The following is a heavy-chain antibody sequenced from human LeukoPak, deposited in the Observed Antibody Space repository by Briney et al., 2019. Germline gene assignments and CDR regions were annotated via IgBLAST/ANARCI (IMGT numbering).Heavy chain of an antibody. J-gene: IGHJ4*02. D-gene: IGHD3-10*01. CDR2: INHSGST. Sequence: SETLSLTCAVYGGSFSGYYWSWIRQPPGKGLEWIGEINHSGSTNYNPSLKSRVTISVDTSKNQFSLKLSSVTAADTAVYYCARHDAELLWFGELHHYFDYWGQGTLVTVSS. CDR1: GGSFSGYY. CDR3: ARHDAELLWFGELHHYFDY. V-gene: IGHV4-34*01.